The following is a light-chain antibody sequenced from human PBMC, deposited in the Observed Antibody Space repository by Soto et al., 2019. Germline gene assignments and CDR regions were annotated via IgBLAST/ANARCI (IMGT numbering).Light chain of an antibody. V-gene: IGLV4-69*01. CDR2: LNSDGSH. J-gene: IGLJ2*01. CDR3: QTWDTGIRV. CDR1: SGHSSYA. Sequence: QPVLTQSPSASASLGASVKLTCTLSSGHSSYAIAWHQQQPEKGPRYLMYLNSDGSHIKGDGTPDRFSGSSSGAERYLTISSLQSEDEADYYCQTWDTGIRVFGGGTKLTVL.